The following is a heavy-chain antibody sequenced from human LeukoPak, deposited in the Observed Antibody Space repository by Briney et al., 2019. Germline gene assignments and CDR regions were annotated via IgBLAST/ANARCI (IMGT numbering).Heavy chain of an antibody. CDR3: ARIPTNAVPSAHNGFDI. D-gene: IGHD6-19*01. Sequence: SETLSLTCTVSGGSISSSSYYWGCIRQPPGKGLEWIGSIYYSGSTYYNPSLKSRVTISVDTSKNQFSLRLNSVTAADTSIYYCARIPTNAVPSAHNGFDIWGQGTMLTVSS. V-gene: IGHV4-39*01. J-gene: IGHJ3*02. CDR2: IYYSGST. CDR1: GGSISSSSYY.